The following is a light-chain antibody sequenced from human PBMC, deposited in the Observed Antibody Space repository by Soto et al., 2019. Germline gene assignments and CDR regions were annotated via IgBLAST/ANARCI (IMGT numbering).Light chain of an antibody. CDR3: SSYTTSNTRQIV. Sequence: QSALTQPASVSGSPGQSITISCTGTISEVGGYNYVSWYQQHPGKAPKFIIYDVSNRPSGVYNRFSGSKSGNTASLTISGLQAEDEADYYCSSYTTSNTRQIVFGTGTKLTVL. CDR1: ISEVGGYNY. CDR2: DVS. J-gene: IGLJ1*01. V-gene: IGLV2-14*01.